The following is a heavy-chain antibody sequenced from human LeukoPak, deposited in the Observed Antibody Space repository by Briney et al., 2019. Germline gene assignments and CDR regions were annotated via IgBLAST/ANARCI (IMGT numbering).Heavy chain of an antibody. CDR1: GFTFSSYW. Sequence: GGSLRLSCAASGFTFSSYWMSWVRQAPGKGLEWVANIKQDGSEKYYVDSVKGRFTISRDNAKNSLYLQMNSLRAEDTAVYYCARAPVTYDFWSGYPSYFDYWGQGTLVTVSS. V-gene: IGHV3-7*01. CDR2: IKQDGSEK. J-gene: IGHJ4*02. CDR3: ARAPVTYDFWSGYPSYFDY. D-gene: IGHD3-3*01.